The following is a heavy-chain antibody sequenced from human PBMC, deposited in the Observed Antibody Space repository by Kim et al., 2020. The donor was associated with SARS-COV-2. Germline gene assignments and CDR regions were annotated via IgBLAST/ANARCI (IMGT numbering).Heavy chain of an antibody. V-gene: IGHV4-59*01. CDR3: ARDLHYSDSSGSVADGFDP. J-gene: IGHJ5*02. CDR2: IYYSGST. Sequence: SETLSLTCTVSGGSISSYYWSWIRQPPGKGLEWIGYIYYSGSTYYNPSLKSRVTISLDTSKNQFSLKLSSVTAADTAVYYCARDLHYSDSSGSVADGFDPWGQGTLVTVSS. D-gene: IGHD3-22*01. CDR1: GGSISSYY.